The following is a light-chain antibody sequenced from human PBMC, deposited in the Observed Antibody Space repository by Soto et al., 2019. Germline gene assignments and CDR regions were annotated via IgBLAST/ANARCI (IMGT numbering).Light chain of an antibody. CDR1: SSDVGGYNY. CDR3: SSYMSSTTHVV. V-gene: IGLV2-14*03. CDR2: VVT. J-gene: IGLJ2*01. Sequence: QSVLTQPASVSGSPGQSITISCTGTSSDVGGYNYVSWYQQHPGKAPKLIIYVVTDRPSGVSNRFSGSKSGNTASLTISGLQAEDEADYYCSSYMSSTTHVVFGGGTKVTVL.